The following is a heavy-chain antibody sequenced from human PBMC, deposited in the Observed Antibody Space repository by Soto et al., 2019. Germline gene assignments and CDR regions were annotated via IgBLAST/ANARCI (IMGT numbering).Heavy chain of an antibody. V-gene: IGHV3-66*01. J-gene: IGHJ6*03. D-gene: IGHD2-21*01. CDR3: ARDVIYCGGDCYRVMDV. Sequence: GGSLRLSCAASGFTVSSNYMSWVRQAPGKGLEWVSVIYSGGSTYYADSVKGRFTISRDNSKNTLYLQMNSLRAEDTAVYYCARDVIYCGGDCYRVMDVWGKGTTVTVSS. CDR2: IYSGGST. CDR1: GFTVSSNY.